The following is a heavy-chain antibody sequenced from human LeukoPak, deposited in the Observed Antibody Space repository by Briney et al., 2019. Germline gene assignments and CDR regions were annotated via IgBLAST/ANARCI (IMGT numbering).Heavy chain of an antibody. Sequence: SETLSLTCAVSGVSFDDYYWSWVRQTPGKGREWIGEINHSGYTNDSPSLKSRVTLSIDTSRKKFSLNLRSVTVADAGIYYCTRMTTGHDYWGQGTLVTVSS. V-gene: IGHV4-34*01. D-gene: IGHD4-17*01. CDR1: GVSFDDYY. J-gene: IGHJ4*02. CDR3: TRMTTGHDY. CDR2: INHSGYT.